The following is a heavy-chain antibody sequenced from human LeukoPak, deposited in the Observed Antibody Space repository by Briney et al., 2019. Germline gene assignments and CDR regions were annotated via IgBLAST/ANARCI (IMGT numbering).Heavy chain of an antibody. CDR3: ASRNGWEWWEFDY. J-gene: IGHJ4*02. V-gene: IGHV3-53*01. Sequence: GGSLRLSCAAPGFTVSSNYMSWVRQAPGKGLEWVSVIYSGGGTYYADSVKGRFTISRDNSKNTLYLQMNSLRAEDTAVYYCASRNGWEWWEFDYWGQGTLVTVSS. CDR1: GFTVSSNY. CDR2: IYSGGGT. D-gene: IGHD2-15*01.